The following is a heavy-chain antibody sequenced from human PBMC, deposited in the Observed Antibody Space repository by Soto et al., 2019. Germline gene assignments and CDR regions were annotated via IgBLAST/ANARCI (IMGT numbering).Heavy chain of an antibody. J-gene: IGHJ5*02. CDR1: GFTFSSYA. V-gene: IGHV3-23*01. D-gene: IGHD5-18*01. CDR2: ISGSGGST. CDR3: AKVMVKNWFDP. Sequence: GSLRLSCAASGFTFSSYAMSWVRQAPGKGLEWVSGISGSGGSTYYADSVKGRFTISRDNSKNTLYLQMNSLRADDTAVYYCAKVMVKNWFDPWGQGTLVTVSS.